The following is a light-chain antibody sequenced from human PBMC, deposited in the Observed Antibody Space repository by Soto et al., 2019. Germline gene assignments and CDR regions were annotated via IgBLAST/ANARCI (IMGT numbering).Light chain of an antibody. J-gene: IGLJ1*01. V-gene: IGLV2-14*03. CDR1: SSDVGGYNY. Sequence: QSVLTHPASVSGSPGQSITISCTGTSSDVGGYNYVSWYQHHPGKAPKLMIFDVSNRPSGVSNRFSGSKSGNTASLTISGLQPEDEADYYCGSYTTSNTRQIVFGTGTKVTVL. CDR2: DVS. CDR3: GSYTTSNTRQIV.